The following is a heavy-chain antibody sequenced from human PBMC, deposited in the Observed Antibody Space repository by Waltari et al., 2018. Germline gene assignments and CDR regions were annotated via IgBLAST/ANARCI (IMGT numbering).Heavy chain of an antibody. CDR2: IIPVFGTA. CDR1: GGSFSSYS. J-gene: IGHJ6*02. V-gene: IGHV1-69*01. Sequence: QVRLVQSGAEVKKPGSSVKVSCKAFGGSFSSYSINWVRQAPGQGLEWMGGIIPVFGTANYAQKCQDRLAITADESTSTAYMELSSLRSEDTAAYYCTTSAYCGTTTCYQYYGMDVWGQGTTVTVSS. CDR3: TTSAYCGTTTCYQYYGMDV. D-gene: IGHD2-2*01.